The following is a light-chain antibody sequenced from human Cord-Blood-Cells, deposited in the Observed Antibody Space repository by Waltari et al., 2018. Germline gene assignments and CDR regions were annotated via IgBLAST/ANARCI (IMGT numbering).Light chain of an antibody. V-gene: IGKV1-5*01. Sequence: DIQMTQSTSTLSASVGDRVTITCRASQSISSWLDWYQQKPGKAPKLLIYDASSLESGVPSRFSGSGSGTEFTLTISSLQPDDFATYYCQQYNSYLTFGQGTKVEIK. CDR2: DAS. CDR3: QQYNSYLT. CDR1: QSISSW. J-gene: IGKJ1*01.